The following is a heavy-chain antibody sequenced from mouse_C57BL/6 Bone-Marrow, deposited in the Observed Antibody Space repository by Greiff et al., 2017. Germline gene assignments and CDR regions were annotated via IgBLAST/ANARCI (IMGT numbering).Heavy chain of an antibody. J-gene: IGHJ3*01. CDR1: GYTFTSYW. CDR2: IYPGSGST. V-gene: IGHV1-55*01. D-gene: IGHD2-4*01. CDR3: SRSDDYDCFAY. Sequence: QVQLQQPGAELVKPGASVKMSCKASGYTFTSYWITWVKQRPGQGLEWIGDIYPGSGSTNYNQKFKSKATLTVDTSSSTAYMQLSSLTSADSAVYYCSRSDDYDCFAYCDQGTLVTVTA.